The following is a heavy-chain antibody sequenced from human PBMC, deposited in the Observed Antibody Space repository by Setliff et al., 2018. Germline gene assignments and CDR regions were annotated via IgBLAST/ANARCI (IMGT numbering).Heavy chain of an antibody. CDR2: IFYSGDT. D-gene: IGHD2-2*01. Sequence: SETLSLTCTVSGGSISSYYWSWIRHSPGKGLEWIGFIFYSGDTKSNPSLKSRVTMSVDTSKNQFSLQLSSVTAADTAVYYCARLSCSSNSCPFDYWVQGTLVTVSS. CDR3: ARLSCSSNSCPFDY. V-gene: IGHV4-59*01. J-gene: IGHJ4*02. CDR1: GGSISSYY.